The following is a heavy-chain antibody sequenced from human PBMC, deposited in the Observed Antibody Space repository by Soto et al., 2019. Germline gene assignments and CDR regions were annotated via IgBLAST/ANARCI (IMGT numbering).Heavy chain of an antibody. CDR2: VDHSGST. D-gene: IGHD5-12*01. J-gene: IGHJ4*02. CDR1: GYVITSGYY. V-gene: IGHV4-38-2*01. Sequence: PSATLSLTCVFSGYVITSGYYWGWIRQPPGKGLEWIGTVDHSGSTYYDPALQGRVTISIDTSKNQFSLKLTSVTAADTALYYCARYFHTYSGPPIWGQGTLVTVSS. CDR3: ARYFHTYSGPPI.